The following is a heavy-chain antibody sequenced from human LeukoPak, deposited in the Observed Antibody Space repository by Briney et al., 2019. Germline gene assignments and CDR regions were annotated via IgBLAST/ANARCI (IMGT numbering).Heavy chain of an antibody. CDR2: IYPGDSDT. V-gene: IGHV5-51*01. J-gene: IGHJ4*02. Sequence: SGASLQISCKGSGYSFTSYWIGWVRQMPGKGLEWMGIIYPGDSDTRYSPSFQGQVTISADKSISTAYLQWSSLKASDSAMFYCARLADSSGYYLDYWGQGTLVTVSS. CDR3: ARLADSSGYYLDY. D-gene: IGHD3-22*01. CDR1: GYSFTSYW.